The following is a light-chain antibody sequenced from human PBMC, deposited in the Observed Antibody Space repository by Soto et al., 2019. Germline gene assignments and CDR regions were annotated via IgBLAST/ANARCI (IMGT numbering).Light chain of an antibody. CDR3: ISSTDRQSYL. V-gene: IGLV2-14*03. CDR2: AVS. Sequence: QSALTQPPSVSGSPGQSITISCTGTSSDIGSYDYVAWYQQFPGKSPKLIIYAVSDRPSGVPDRFSGSKSGITASLTISGLQTDDEADYYCISSTDRQSYLFGTGTKVTVL. J-gene: IGLJ1*01. CDR1: SSDIGSYDY.